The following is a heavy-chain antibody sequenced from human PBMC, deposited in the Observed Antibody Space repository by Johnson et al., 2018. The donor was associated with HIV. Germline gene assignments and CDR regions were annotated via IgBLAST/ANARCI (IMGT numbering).Heavy chain of an antibody. D-gene: IGHD3-22*01. V-gene: IGHV3-30*02. CDR1: GFTFSSYA. Sequence: QVQLVESGGGVAQPGRSLRLSCVASGFTFSSYAMHWVRQAPGKGLEWVAFIRYDGSNKYYADSVNGRFTISRDNSKNTLYLQMNSLRTEDTAVYYCAKDVGNYWPNAFDVWGQGTMLTVSS. CDR2: IRYDGSNK. J-gene: IGHJ3*01. CDR3: AKDVGNYWPNAFDV.